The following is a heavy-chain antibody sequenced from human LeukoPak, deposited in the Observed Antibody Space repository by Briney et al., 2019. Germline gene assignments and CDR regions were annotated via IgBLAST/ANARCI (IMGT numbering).Heavy chain of an antibody. CDR3: ARGSSRPPNAFDI. CDR1: GFTFSSHW. J-gene: IGHJ3*02. Sequence: GGSLRLSCAASGFTFSSHWMSWVRQAPGKGLEWVANIKQDGSEKYYVDSVKGRFTISRDNAKNSLYLQINSLRAEDTAVYYCARGSSRPPNAFDIWGQGTMVTVSS. D-gene: IGHD6-6*01. CDR2: IKQDGSEK. V-gene: IGHV3-7*01.